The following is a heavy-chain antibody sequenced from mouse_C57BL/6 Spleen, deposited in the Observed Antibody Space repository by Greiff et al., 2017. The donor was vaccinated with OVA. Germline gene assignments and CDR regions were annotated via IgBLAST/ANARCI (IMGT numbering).Heavy chain of an antibody. CDR1: GYTFTEYT. V-gene: IGHV1-62-2*01. J-gene: IGHJ3*01. D-gene: IGHD4-1*01. Sequence: QVQLKESGAELVKPGASVKLSCKASGYTFTEYTIHWVKQRSGQGLEWIGWFYPGSGSITYNEKFKDKATLTADKSSSTVYMELSRLTSEDAAVYFCARHEEGELGREGSWFAYWGQGTLVTGSA. CDR2: FYPGSGSI. CDR3: ARHEEGELGREGSWFAY.